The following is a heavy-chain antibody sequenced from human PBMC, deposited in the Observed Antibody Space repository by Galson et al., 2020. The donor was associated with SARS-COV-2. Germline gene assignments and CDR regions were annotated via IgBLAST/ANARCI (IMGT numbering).Heavy chain of an antibody. D-gene: IGHD2-2*01. CDR2: IYYSGST. V-gene: IGHV4-31*03. J-gene: IGHJ2*01. Sequence: ASETLSLTCTVSGGSISSGGYYWSWIRQHPGKGLEWIGYIYYSGSTYYNPSLKSRVTISVDTSKNQFSLKLSSVTAADTAVYYCARAQTPYCSSTSCYVGWYFDLWGRGTLVTVSS. CDR1: GGSISSGGYY. CDR3: ARAQTPYCSSTSCYVGWYFDL.